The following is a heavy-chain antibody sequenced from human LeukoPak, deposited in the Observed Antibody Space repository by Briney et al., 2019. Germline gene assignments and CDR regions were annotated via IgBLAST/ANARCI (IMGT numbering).Heavy chain of an antibody. CDR1: GYSISSGYY. V-gene: IGHV4-38-2*01. J-gene: IGHJ4*02. CDR2: IYHSGST. D-gene: IGHD2-2*02. Sequence: SETLSLTCAVSGYSISSGYYWSWIRQPPGKGLEWNGNIYHSGSTYKNPSLKSRVTISLDTSKNQFSLNLSSVTAADTAMYYCARLSGAPIRHPIYHFDYWGQGTLVTVSS. CDR3: ARLSGAPIRHPIYHFDY.